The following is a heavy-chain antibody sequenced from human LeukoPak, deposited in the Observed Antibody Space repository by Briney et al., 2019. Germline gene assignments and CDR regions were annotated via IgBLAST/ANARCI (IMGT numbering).Heavy chain of an antibody. J-gene: IGHJ4*02. CDR1: GYTFTSYA. V-gene: IGHV1-3*01. Sequence: RWASVKVSCKASGYTFTSYAMHWVRQAPGQRLEWMGWINAGNGNTKYSQKFQGRVTITRDTSASTAYMELSSLRSEDTAVYYCASGAYGGYGGLSFDYWGQGTLVTVSS. CDR2: INAGNGNT. CDR3: ASGAYGGYGGLSFDY. D-gene: IGHD5-12*01.